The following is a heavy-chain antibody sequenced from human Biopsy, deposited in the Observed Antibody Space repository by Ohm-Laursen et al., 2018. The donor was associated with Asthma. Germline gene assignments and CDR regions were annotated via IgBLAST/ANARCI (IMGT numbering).Heavy chain of an antibody. J-gene: IGHJ6*02. CDR2: ISYGGKT. D-gene: IGHD3-3*01. CDR1: GGSMTPTSHY. Sequence: GTLSLTCTVSGGSMTPTSHYWDWIRQAPGKGLEWIGYISYGGKTSYNPSLKNRVTISRDTSKNQFSLRLTSVTAADTAVYFCARRITIFGVVQKDHGMDAWGQGTAVIVSS. V-gene: IGHV4-39*01. CDR3: ARRITIFGVVQKDHGMDA.